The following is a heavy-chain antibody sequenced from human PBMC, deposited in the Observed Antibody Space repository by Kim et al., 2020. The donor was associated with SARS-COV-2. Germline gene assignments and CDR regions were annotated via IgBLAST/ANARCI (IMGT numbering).Heavy chain of an antibody. J-gene: IGHJ6*02. CDR1: GGTFSSYA. Sequence: SVKVSCKASGGTFSSYAISWVRQAPGQGLEWMGGIIPIFGTANYAQKFQGRVTITADESTSTAYMELSSLRSEDTAVYYCARDPPPYDSSGEGMDVWGQGTTVTVSS. D-gene: IGHD3-22*01. CDR2: IIPIFGTA. V-gene: IGHV1-69*13. CDR3: ARDPPPYDSSGEGMDV.